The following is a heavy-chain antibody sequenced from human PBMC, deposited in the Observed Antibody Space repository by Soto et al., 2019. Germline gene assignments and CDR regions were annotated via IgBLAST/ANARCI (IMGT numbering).Heavy chain of an antibody. Sequence: PGGSLRLSCAASGVTFSSYGMHWVRQAPGKGLEWVAVIWYDGSNKYYADSVKGRFTISRDNSKNTLYLQMNSLRAEDTAVYYCARDPDGSGSRIGSYYYYYGMDLWGRGTLVTVSS. CDR3: ARDPDGSGSRIGSYYYYYGMDL. CDR1: GVTFSSYG. J-gene: IGHJ6*02. V-gene: IGHV3-33*01. CDR2: IWYDGSNK. D-gene: IGHD3-10*01.